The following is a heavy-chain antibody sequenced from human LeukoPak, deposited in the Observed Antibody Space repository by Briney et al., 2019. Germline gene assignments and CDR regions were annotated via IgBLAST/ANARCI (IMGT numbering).Heavy chain of an antibody. J-gene: IGHJ4*02. CDR1: GFTFSSYS. V-gene: IGHV3-21*01. CDR3: ARGLATVTTGVY. D-gene: IGHD4-17*01. Sequence: PGGSLRLSCAASGFTFSSYSMNWVRQAPGKGLEWVSSISSSSSYIYYADSVRGRFTISSDNAKNSLYLQMNSLRAEDTAVYYCARGLATVTTGVYWGQGTLVTVSS. CDR2: ISSSSSYI.